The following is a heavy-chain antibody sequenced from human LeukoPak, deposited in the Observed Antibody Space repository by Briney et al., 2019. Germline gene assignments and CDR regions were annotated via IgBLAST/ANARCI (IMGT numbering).Heavy chain of an antibody. V-gene: IGHV3-9*01. J-gene: IGHJ4*02. CDR1: GFTFSSYA. CDR3: ATIFEF. CDR2: ISWNSGSI. Sequence: GGSLRLSCAASGFTFSSYAMSWVRQAPGKGLEWVSGISWNSGSIGYADSVKGRFTISRDNAKNTLNLQMNSLRVEDTAVYYCATIFEFWGQGILVTVSS.